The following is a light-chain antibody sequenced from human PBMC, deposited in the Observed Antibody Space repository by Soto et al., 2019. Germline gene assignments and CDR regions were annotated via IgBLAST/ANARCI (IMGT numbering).Light chain of an antibody. CDR3: LQFNTFPWT. J-gene: IGKJ1*01. CDR2: KVS. CDR1: QNSGSW. Sequence: DIQMTQSPSTLSASVGDRVNMTCRASQNSGSWVAWYQQQPGKGPKFLINKVSNLESGVPSRISGSGSGTEFTLTICSLQPDDFATYYCLQFNTFPWTFGQGTKVDI. V-gene: IGKV1-5*03.